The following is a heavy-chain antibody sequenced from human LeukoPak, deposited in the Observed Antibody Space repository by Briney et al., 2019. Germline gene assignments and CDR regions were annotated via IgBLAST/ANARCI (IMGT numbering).Heavy chain of an antibody. Sequence: SETLSLTCTVSGGSISSYYWSWIRQPPGKGLEWIGNIYYSGSTNYNPSLKSRVTISVDTSKNQFSLKLSSVTAADTAVYYCARLAGRHYSDYWGQGTLVTVSS. CDR3: ARLAGRHYSDY. J-gene: IGHJ4*02. V-gene: IGHV4-59*08. CDR2: IYYSGST. CDR1: GGSISSYY. D-gene: IGHD6-19*01.